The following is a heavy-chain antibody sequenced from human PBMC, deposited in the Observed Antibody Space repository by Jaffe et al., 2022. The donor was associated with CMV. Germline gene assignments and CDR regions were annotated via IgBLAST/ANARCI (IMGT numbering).Heavy chain of an antibody. CDR3: AKDRPAMHFVVVTGHHKWFDP. D-gene: IGHD2-21*02. J-gene: IGHJ5*02. Sequence: EVQLLESGGGLVRPGGSLRLSCTASTFNFSNFDMTWVRQVPGKGLEWVSVISHSGVTTYYSDSVKGRFTISRDNSKNTVYLQMTRLRVDDTAVYFCAKDRPAMHFVVVTGHHKWFDPRGQGTLVTVSS. V-gene: IGHV3-23*01. CDR2: ISHSGVTT. CDR1: TFNFSNFD.